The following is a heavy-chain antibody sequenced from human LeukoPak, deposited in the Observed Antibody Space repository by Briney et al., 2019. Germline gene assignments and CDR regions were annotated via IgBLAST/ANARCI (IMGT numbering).Heavy chain of an antibody. CDR3: ARDHYGDFDY. V-gene: IGHV3-53*01. CDR2: IYSGGST. Sequence: GGSLRLSCAASGFTVSSNYMSWVRQAPGQGLEWVSIIYSGGSTYYANSVKGRFTISRDNSKNTLYLQMNSLRAEDTAVYYCARDHYGDFDYWGQGTLVTVSS. CDR1: GFTVSSNY. J-gene: IGHJ4*02. D-gene: IGHD4-17*01.